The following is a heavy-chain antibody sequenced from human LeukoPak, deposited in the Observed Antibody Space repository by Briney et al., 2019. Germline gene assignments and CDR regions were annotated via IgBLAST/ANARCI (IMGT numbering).Heavy chain of an antibody. D-gene: IGHD4-17*01. CDR1: GFTFSSYT. Sequence: GGSLRLSCAGSGFTFSSYTMHWVRQAPGKGLEFVSAISSNGGRTYYANSVKGRFTISRDNSKNTLYLQMGSLRTEDMAVYYCARGLEAGDYAIWGQGTLATVSS. CDR3: ARGLEAGDYAI. CDR2: ISSNGGRT. V-gene: IGHV3-64*01. J-gene: IGHJ4*02.